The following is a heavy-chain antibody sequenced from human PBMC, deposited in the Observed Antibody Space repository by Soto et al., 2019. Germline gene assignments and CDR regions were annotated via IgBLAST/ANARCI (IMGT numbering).Heavy chain of an antibody. CDR1: GGSFSGYY. J-gene: IGHJ6*02. V-gene: IGHV4-34*01. D-gene: IGHD3-22*01. CDR2: INHSGST. CDR3: ASRASYYYDSSGYNYYYGMDV. Sequence: SETLSLTCAVYGGSFSGYYWSWIRQPPGKGLEWIGEINHSGSTNYNPSLKSRVTISVDRSKNQFSLKLSYVTAADTAVYYCASRASYYYDSSGYNYYYGMDVWGQGTTVTVSS.